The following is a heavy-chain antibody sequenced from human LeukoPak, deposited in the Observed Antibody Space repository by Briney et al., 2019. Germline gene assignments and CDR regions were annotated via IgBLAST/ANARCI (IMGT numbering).Heavy chain of an antibody. CDR1: GGSISSSSYY. D-gene: IGHD7-27*01. V-gene: IGHV4-39*01. Sequence: ASETLSLTCTVSGGSISSSSYYWGWIRQPPGKGLEWIGSIYYSGSTYYNPSLKSRVTISVDTSKNQFSLKLSSVTAADTAVYYCARHSGAYNWFDPWGQGTLVTVSS. J-gene: IGHJ5*02. CDR2: IYYSGST. CDR3: ARHSGAYNWFDP.